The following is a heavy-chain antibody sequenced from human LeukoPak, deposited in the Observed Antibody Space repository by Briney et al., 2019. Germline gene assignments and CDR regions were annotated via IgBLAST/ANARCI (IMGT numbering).Heavy chain of an antibody. J-gene: IGHJ4*02. CDR2: ITSGGRT. CDR1: GFTFSSYG. Sequence: GGSLRLSCAASGFTFSSYGMTWVRQAPGKGLEWVSAITSGGRTYYADSVKGGFTISRDNSKNTPYLQMHSLRAEDTAVYYCAKIAETSGSYGQGYDYWGQGTLVTVSS. CDR3: AKIAETSGSYGQGYDY. D-gene: IGHD1-26*01. V-gene: IGHV3-23*01.